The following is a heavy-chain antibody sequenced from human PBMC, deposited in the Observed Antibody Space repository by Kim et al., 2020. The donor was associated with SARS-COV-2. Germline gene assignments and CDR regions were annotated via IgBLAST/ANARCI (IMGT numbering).Heavy chain of an antibody. Sequence: AQKVQGRVTITADESTSTAYMELSSLRSEDTAVYYCAREGSGSYYGCFDYWGQGTLVTVSS. J-gene: IGHJ4*02. V-gene: IGHV1-69*01. CDR3: AREGSGSYYGCFDY. D-gene: IGHD1-26*01.